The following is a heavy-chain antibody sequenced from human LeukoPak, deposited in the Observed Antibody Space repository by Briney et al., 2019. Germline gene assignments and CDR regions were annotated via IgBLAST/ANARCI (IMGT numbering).Heavy chain of an antibody. CDR2: INPNSGGT. CDR1: GYTFTGYY. CDR3: ARDQSLAAAGTVDY. Sequence: ASVKVSCKASGYTFTGYYMHWVRQAPGQGLEWMGWINPNSGGTNYAQKFRGRVTMTRDTSISTAYMELSRLRSDDTAVYYCARDQSLAAAGTVDYWGQGTLVTVSS. D-gene: IGHD6-13*01. J-gene: IGHJ4*02. V-gene: IGHV1-2*02.